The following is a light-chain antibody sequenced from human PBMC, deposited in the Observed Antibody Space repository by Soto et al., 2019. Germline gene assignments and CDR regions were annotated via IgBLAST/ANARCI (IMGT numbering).Light chain of an antibody. CDR1: SSDVGGYNY. V-gene: IGLV2-14*03. J-gene: IGLJ1*01. CDR2: DVS. Sequence: QSVLTQPASVSGSPGQSITISCTGTSSDVGGYNYVSWYQHHPGKAPKLMTYDVSNRPSGVSNRFSGSKSGNTASLTISGLQAEDEADYYCSSYTRGATHVFGTGTKVTVL. CDR3: SSYTRGATHV.